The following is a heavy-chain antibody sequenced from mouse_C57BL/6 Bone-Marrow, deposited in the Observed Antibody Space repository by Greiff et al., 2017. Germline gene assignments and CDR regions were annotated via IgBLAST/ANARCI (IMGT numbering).Heavy chain of an antibody. Sequence: QVQLQQSGAELVRPGASVTLSCKASGYTFTDYEMHWVKQTPVHGLEWIGAIYPETGGTAYNQKFKGKAILTADKSSSTAYMELRSLTSEDSAVYYCTRLNWYYFDYWGQGTTLTVSS. V-gene: IGHV1-15*01. D-gene: IGHD4-1*01. CDR1: GYTFTDYE. CDR2: IYPETGGT. CDR3: TRLNWYYFDY. J-gene: IGHJ2*01.